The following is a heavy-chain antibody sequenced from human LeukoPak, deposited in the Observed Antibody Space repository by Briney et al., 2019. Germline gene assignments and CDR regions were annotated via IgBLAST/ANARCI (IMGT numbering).Heavy chain of an antibody. CDR1: GYTFTGYY. J-gene: IGHJ3*02. CDR2: INPNSGGT. D-gene: IGHD3-10*01. V-gene: IGHV1-2*06. Sequence: ASVKVSCKASGYTFTGYYMHWVRQAPGQGLEWMGRINPNSGGTNYAQKFQGRVTMTRDTSISTAYMELSRLRSDDTAVYYCARGYYYGIGAFDIWGQGTMVTVSS. CDR3: ARGYYYGIGAFDI.